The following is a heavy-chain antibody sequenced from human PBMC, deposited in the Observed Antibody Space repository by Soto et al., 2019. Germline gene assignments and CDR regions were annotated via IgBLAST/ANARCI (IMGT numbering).Heavy chain of an antibody. CDR3: ARGGYCSSTSCYDVEYYYYYMDV. V-gene: IGHV3-11*01. CDR2: ISSSGSTI. J-gene: IGHJ6*03. CDR1: GFTFSDYY. Sequence: QVQLVESGGGLVKPGGSLRLSCAASGFTFSDYYMSWIRQAPGKGLEGVSYISSSGSTIYYADSVKGRFTISRDNAKNSLYLQMNSLRAEDTAVYYCARGGYCSSTSCYDVEYYYYYMDVWGKGTTVTVSS. D-gene: IGHD2-2*01.